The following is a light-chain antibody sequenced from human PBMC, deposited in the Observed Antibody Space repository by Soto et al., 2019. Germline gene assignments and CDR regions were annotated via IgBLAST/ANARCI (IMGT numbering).Light chain of an antibody. Sequence: DRQVSQSPSTLSVSVSALFPITFRSSPTISSWLAWYQQKPGKAPKLLIYKASSLESGVPSRFSGSGSGTEFTLTISSLQPDDFATYYCQQYNSYSWTFGQGTKVDI. CDR2: KAS. CDR1: PTISSW. J-gene: IGKJ1*01. CDR3: QQYNSYSWT. V-gene: IGKV1-5*03.